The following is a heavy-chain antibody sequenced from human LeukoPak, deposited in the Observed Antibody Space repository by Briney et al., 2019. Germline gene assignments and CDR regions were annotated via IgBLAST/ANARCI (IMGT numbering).Heavy chain of an antibody. J-gene: IGHJ4*02. Sequence: GGSLRLSCAASGFTFSSYAMNWVRQAPGKGLEWVSSISSSSSYIYYADSVKGRFTISRDNAKNSLYLQMNSLRAEDTAVYYCAREGSSGFDYWGQGTLVTVSS. D-gene: IGHD6-19*01. CDR2: ISSSSSYI. CDR3: AREGSSGFDY. CDR1: GFTFSSYA. V-gene: IGHV3-21*01.